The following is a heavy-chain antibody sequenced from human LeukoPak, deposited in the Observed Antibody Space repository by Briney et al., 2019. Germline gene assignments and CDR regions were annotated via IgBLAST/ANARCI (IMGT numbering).Heavy chain of an antibody. Sequence: SETLSLTCAVYGGSFGGYYWSWIRQPPGKGLEWIGEIDHSGSTNYNPSLKSRVTISVDTSKNQFSLKLSSVTAADTAVYYCARDRVAGKRYYYYGMDVWGKGTTVTVSS. V-gene: IGHV4-34*01. CDR1: GGSFGGYY. CDR2: IDHSGST. J-gene: IGHJ6*04. D-gene: IGHD6-19*01. CDR3: ARDRVAGKRYYYYGMDV.